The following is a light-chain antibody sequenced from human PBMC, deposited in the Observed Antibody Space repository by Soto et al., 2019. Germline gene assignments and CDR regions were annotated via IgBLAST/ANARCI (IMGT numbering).Light chain of an antibody. CDR2: DVS. CDR1: QGVTTN. V-gene: IGKV3-15*01. CDR3: QQYNNWPFS. Sequence: EILMTQSPATLSLSPGERSTLSCRAGQGVTTNFAWYQQKSGQSPRLLIYDVSTRATGVPARFSGTGSETDFTLTISGLQSDDSAVYFCQQYNNWPFSFGQGTRLEIK. J-gene: IGKJ5*01.